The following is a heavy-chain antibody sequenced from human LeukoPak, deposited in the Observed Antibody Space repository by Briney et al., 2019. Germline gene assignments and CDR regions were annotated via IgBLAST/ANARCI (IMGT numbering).Heavy chain of an antibody. Sequence: PGGSLRLSCTASGFTFGDYAMSWVRQAPGKGLEWVGFIRSKAYGGTTEYAASVKGRFTISRDDSKSIAYLQMNSLKTEDTAVYYCTTGRFVNYDSSGYYTNDAFDIWGQGTMVTVSS. CDR3: TTGRFVNYDSSGYYTNDAFDI. CDR2: IRSKAYGGTT. J-gene: IGHJ3*02. V-gene: IGHV3-49*04. CDR1: GFTFGDYA. D-gene: IGHD3-22*01.